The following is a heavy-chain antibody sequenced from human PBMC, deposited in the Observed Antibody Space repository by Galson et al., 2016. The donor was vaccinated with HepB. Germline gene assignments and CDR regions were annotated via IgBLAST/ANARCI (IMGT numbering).Heavy chain of an antibody. J-gene: IGHJ5*02. CDR2: IYYSGST. Sequence: VSGGSISSGAYYWSWIRQHPGKGLEWIGYIYYSGSTYYNPSLKSRVTISIDTSKNQFSLKLSSVTAADTAVYYCARDSRSHGMAAADPWGQGTLVTVSS. CDR3: ARDSRSHGMAAADP. V-gene: IGHV4-31*02. CDR1: GGSISSGAYY. D-gene: IGHD6-13*01.